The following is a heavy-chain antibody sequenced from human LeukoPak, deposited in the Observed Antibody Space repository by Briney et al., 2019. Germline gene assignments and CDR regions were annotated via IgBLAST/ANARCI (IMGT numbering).Heavy chain of an antibody. CDR3: ARDRYCSGGSCSGGMDV. Sequence: PSETLSLTCTVSGGSISSGDYYWSWIRQPPGKGLEWIGYIYYSGGTYYNPSLKSRVTISVDTSKNQFSLKLSSVTAADTAVYYCARDRYCSGGSCSGGMDVWGQGTTVTVSS. CDR2: IYYSGGT. D-gene: IGHD2-15*01. CDR1: GGSISSGDYY. V-gene: IGHV4-30-4*01. J-gene: IGHJ6*02.